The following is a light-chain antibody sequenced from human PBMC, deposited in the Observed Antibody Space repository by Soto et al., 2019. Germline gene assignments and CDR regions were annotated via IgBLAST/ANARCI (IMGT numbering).Light chain of an antibody. CDR1: QGIRSY. J-gene: IGKJ3*01. CDR2: AAS. CDR3: QQLNSF. Sequence: DILLTQSPSFLSASLGDRVTITCRASQGIRSYLAWYQQKPGKAPKLLIYAASTLQSGVPSRFSASGSGAEFTLTISSLQPEDVATYYCQQLNSFFGPGTKVDIK. V-gene: IGKV1-9*01.